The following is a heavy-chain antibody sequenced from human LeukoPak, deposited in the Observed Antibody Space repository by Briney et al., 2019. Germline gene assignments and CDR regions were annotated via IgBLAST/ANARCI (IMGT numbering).Heavy chain of an antibody. J-gene: IGHJ4*02. D-gene: IGHD3-3*01. Sequence: SETLSLTCAVYGGSFSLYYWTWIRQSPGKGLGWIGEINHSGSTNYNPSLKSRVTISVDTSKNQFSLKLSSVTAADTAVYYCARGLRFLESERFDYWGQGTLVTVSS. CDR2: INHSGST. CDR1: GGSFSLYY. V-gene: IGHV4-34*01. CDR3: ARGLRFLESERFDY.